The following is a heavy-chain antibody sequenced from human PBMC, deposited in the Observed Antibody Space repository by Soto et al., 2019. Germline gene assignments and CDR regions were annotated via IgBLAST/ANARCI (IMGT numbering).Heavy chain of an antibody. CDR3: ARRIAVAGTEEHLGFDY. CDR2: IYYSGST. J-gene: IGHJ4*02. D-gene: IGHD6-19*01. Sequence: QLQLQESGPGLVKPSETLSLTCTVSGGSISSSSYYWGWIRQPPGKGLEWIGSIYYSGSTYYNPSLKSRVTISVDTSKNQFSLKLSSVTAADTAVYYCARRIAVAGTEEHLGFDYWGQGTLVTVSS. V-gene: IGHV4-39*01. CDR1: GGSISSSSYY.